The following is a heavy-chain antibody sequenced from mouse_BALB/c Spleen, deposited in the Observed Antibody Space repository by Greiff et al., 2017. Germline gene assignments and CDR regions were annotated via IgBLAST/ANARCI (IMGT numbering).Heavy chain of an antibody. CDR1: GFTFTDYY. J-gene: IGHJ4*01. V-gene: IGHV7-3*02. D-gene: IGHD1-1*01. CDR2: IRNKANGYTT. Sequence: EVMLVESGGGLVQPGGSLRLSCATSGFTFTDYYMSWVRQPPGKALEWLGFIRNKANGYTTEYSASVKGRFTISRDNSQSILYLQMNTLRAEDSATYYCAREILPYYYAMDYWGQGTSGTVSA. CDR3: AREILPYYYAMDY.